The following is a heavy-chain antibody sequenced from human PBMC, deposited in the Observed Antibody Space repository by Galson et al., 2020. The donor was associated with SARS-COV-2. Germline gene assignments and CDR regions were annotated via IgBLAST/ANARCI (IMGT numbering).Heavy chain of an antibody. CDR1: GYTFGNNW. CDR2: IYPADSDS. J-gene: IGHJ4*02. D-gene: IGHD3-10*01. Sequence: GESLKISCQGSGYTFGNNWIGWVRQMPGKGLEWMGMIYPADSDSTYSPSFEGQVTISVDKSISTAYLQWSSLKALDTAMYYCGRSNVIRGDKFFDCWGQGTRVTVSS. CDR3: GRSNVIRGDKFFDC. V-gene: IGHV5-51*01.